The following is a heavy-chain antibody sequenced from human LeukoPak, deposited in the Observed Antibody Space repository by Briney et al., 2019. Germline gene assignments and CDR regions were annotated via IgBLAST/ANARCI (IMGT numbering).Heavy chain of an antibody. D-gene: IGHD3-10*01. CDR3: AKDQSAMVRGAYYFDY. J-gene: IGHJ4*02. CDR2: MSYDGSTK. CDR1: GFIFSTYG. V-gene: IGHV3-30*18. Sequence: QHGRSLRLSCAASGFIFSTYGMHWVRQAPGKGLEWVALMSYDGSTKYYGDSVKGRFTISRDNSKNTLYLQMNSLRAEDTAVYYCAKDQSAMVRGAYYFDYWGQGTLVTVSS.